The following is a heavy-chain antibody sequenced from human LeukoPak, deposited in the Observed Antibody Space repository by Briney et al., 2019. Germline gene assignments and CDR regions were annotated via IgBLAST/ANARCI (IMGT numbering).Heavy chain of an antibody. J-gene: IGHJ5*02. D-gene: IGHD4-17*01. CDR3: ARVLGDYGDYYGSWFDP. V-gene: IGHV4-4*07. Sequence: SETLSLTCTVSGRSIRGYYWTWLRQPAGKGLEWIGRIFSSGTTDYNPSLKSRVAMSVDTSKNQFSLNLSSVTAADTAIYYCARVLGDYGDYYGSWFDPWGQGTLVTVSS. CDR2: IFSSGTT. CDR1: GRSIRGYY.